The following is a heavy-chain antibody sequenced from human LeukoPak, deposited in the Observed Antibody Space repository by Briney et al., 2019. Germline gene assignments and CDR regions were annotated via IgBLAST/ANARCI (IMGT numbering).Heavy chain of an antibody. D-gene: IGHD2-15*01. CDR2: IYTSGST. V-gene: IGHV4-61*02. Sequence: SQTLSLTCTVSGGSISSGSYYWSWIRQPAGKGLEWIGRIYTSGSTNYNPSLKSRVTISVDTSKNQFSLKLSSVTAADTAVYYCAREGYCSGGSCYFVHKYYYYYYMDVWGKGTTVTVSS. CDR1: GGSISSGSYY. CDR3: AREGYCSGGSCYFVHKYYYYYYMDV. J-gene: IGHJ6*03.